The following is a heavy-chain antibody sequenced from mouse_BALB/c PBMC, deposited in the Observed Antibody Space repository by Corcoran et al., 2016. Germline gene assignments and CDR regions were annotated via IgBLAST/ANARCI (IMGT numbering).Heavy chain of an antibody. CDR2: IDPANGNT. CDR1: GFNIKDTY. CDR3: ASWYWYFDV. J-gene: IGHJ1*01. Sequence: EVQLQQSGAELVKPGASVKLSCTASGFNIKDTYMHWVKQRPEQGLEWIGRIDPANGNTKYDPKFQGKATITADTSSNTAYLQLSSLTSEDTAVYYCASWYWYFDVWGAGTTVTVSS. V-gene: IGHV14-3*02.